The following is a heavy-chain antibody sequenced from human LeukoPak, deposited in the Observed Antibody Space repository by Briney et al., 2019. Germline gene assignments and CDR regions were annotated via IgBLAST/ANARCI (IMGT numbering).Heavy chain of an antibody. Sequence: ASVKVSCKASGGTFSSYAISWVRQAPGQGLEWMGGIIPIFGTANYAQKFQGRVTITTDESTSTAYMEPSSLRSEDTAVYYCARSEESSSSEYYFDYWGQGTLVTVSS. D-gene: IGHD6-6*01. CDR3: ARSEESSSSEYYFDY. J-gene: IGHJ4*02. CDR1: GGTFSSYA. CDR2: IIPIFGTA. V-gene: IGHV1-69*05.